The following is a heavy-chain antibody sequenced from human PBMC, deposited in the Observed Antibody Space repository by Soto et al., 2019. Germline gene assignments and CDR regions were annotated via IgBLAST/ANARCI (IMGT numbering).Heavy chain of an antibody. CDR1: VFTFSSYD. Sequence: XGSLRLSCASSVFTFSSYDMHCVRQSTGKCLEWVSAIGTAGDTYYPGSVKGRFTISRENAKNSLYLQMNSLRAGETAVYYCARGGYCSGGSCSGTHYYYGMDVWGQGTTVTVSS. CDR3: ARGGYCSGGSCSGTHYYYGMDV. CDR2: IGTAGDT. V-gene: IGHV3-13*01. D-gene: IGHD2-15*01. J-gene: IGHJ6*01.